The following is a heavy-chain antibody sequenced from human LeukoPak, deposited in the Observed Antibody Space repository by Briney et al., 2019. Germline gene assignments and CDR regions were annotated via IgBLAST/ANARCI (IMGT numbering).Heavy chain of an antibody. CDR3: ARVPAATVNTASYFDY. V-gene: IGHV3-21*01. CDR2: ISSSSSYI. Sequence: GGSLRLSCAASGFTFSSYGMNWVRQAPGKGLEWVSSISSSSSYIYHADSVKGRFTISRDNAKNSLYLQMDSLRAEDTAVYYCARVPAATVNTASYFDYWGQGTLVTASS. CDR1: GFTFSSYG. J-gene: IGHJ4*02. D-gene: IGHD4-11*01.